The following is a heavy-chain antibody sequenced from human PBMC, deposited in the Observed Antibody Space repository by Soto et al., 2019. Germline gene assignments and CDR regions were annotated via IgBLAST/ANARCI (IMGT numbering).Heavy chain of an antibody. D-gene: IGHD2-21*01. Sequence: TLSLTCSVSGAALNSGNYYWSWIRQVPGRGLEWIGHIYVTGAVDYNPSLRDRITISQGTSERQFSLNLRLVTAAETAVYYCARLRIATNNYKWFDPWGQGTLVTGSS. J-gene: IGHJ5*02. CDR2: IYVTGAV. V-gene: IGHV4-31*03. CDR3: ARLRIATNNYKWFDP. CDR1: GAALNSGNYY.